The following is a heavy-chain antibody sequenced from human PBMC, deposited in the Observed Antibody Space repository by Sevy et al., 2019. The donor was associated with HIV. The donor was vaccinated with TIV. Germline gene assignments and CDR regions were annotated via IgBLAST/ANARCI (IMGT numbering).Heavy chain of an antibody. Sequence: GGSLRLSCAASGFIFSSYEMNWVRQAPGKGLEWISYISNSGSALYYSDSVKGRFTISRDNAKNSLYLQMNSLRAEDTAVYYCARDLPPSATTVAHFDNWGHGTLVTVSS. V-gene: IGHV3-48*03. D-gene: IGHD4-4*01. CDR1: GFIFSSYE. CDR2: ISNSGSAL. J-gene: IGHJ4*01. CDR3: ARDLPPSATTVAHFDN.